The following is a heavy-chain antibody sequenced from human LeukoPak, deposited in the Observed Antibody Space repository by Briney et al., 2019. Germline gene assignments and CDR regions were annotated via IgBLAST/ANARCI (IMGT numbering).Heavy chain of an antibody. Sequence: GGSLRLSCAASGFTISSYAMHWVRQAPGKGLEWVAVISYDGSNKYYADSVKGRFTISRDNSKNTLYLQMNSLRAEDTAVYYCARGGDGYNGGDYWGQGTLVTVSS. J-gene: IGHJ4*02. D-gene: IGHD5-24*01. V-gene: IGHV3-30-3*01. CDR3: ARGGDGYNGGDY. CDR1: GFTISSYA. CDR2: ISYDGSNK.